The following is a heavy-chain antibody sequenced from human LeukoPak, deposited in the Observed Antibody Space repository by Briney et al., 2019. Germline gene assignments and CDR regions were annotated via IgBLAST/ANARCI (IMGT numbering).Heavy chain of an antibody. CDR1: GFTFSSYA. D-gene: IGHD2-2*01. Sequence: GGSLRLSCAASGFTFSSYAMSWVRQAPGKGLEWVSTISGSDGSTYYADSLKGRFTISRDNSKNTLYLQMNSLRAEDTAVYYCAPLGYCSDTSCSDTDYWDQGTLVTVSS. J-gene: IGHJ4*02. CDR2: ISGSDGST. CDR3: APLGYCSDTSCSDTDY. V-gene: IGHV3-23*01.